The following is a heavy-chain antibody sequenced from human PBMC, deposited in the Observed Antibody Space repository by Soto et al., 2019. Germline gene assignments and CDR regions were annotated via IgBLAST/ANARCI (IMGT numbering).Heavy chain of an antibody. CDR2: ITDTGGST. V-gene: IGHV3-23*01. Sequence: GGSLRLSCAASGFTFSSFTMSWVRQAPGKGLEWVSAITDTGGSTYSADSVKGRFTISRDNSKNTLYLQMNSLRADDTAVYYCAPRRDASGSYFDSWSQGTLVTVSS. J-gene: IGHJ4*02. CDR3: APRRDASGSYFDS. D-gene: IGHD3-10*01. CDR1: GFTFSSFT.